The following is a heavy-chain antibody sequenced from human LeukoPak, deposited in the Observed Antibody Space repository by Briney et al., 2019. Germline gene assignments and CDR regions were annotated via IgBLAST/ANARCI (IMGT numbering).Heavy chain of an antibody. V-gene: IGHV3-7*01. D-gene: IGHD3-10*01. J-gene: IGHJ4*02. CDR3: ARQLGGSGSY. Sequence: GGSLRLSCAASGFTVSSNYMSWVRQAPGKGLEWVANIKQDGSEIYYVDSVKGRFTISRDNTKNSVYLQMNSLRAEDTAVYYCARQLGGSGSYWGQGTLVTVSS. CDR1: GFTVSSNY. CDR2: IKQDGSEI.